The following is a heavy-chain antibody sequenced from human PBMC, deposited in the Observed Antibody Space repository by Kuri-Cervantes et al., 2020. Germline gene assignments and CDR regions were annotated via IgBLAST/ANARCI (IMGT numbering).Heavy chain of an antibody. CDR3: ARAGHYYDSRGEYYFDY. Sequence: GPLRLSCTVSGGPISNYYWSWIRQPPGKGLEWIGYISDSGSTTYNPSLKSRVTISVDTSKNQFSLKLSSVTAADTAVYYCARAGHYYDSRGEYYFDYWGQGTLVTVSS. V-gene: IGHV4-59*13. CDR2: ISDSGST. J-gene: IGHJ4*02. D-gene: IGHD3-22*01. CDR1: GGPISNYY.